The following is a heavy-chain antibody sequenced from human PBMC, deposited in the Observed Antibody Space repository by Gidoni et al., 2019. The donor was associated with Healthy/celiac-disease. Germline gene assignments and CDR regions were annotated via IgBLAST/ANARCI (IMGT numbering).Heavy chain of an antibody. J-gene: IGHJ4*02. CDR3: MLGTVAGIPWHY. CDR2: IKSKTDGGTT. V-gene: IGHV3-15*01. Sequence: EVQLVESGGGLVKPARSLRLSCAASGFTFSNAGMSWVRQAPGKGLEWVGRIKSKTDGGTTDYAAPVKGRFTISRDDSKNTLYLQMNSLKTEDTAVYYCMLGTVAGIPWHYWGQGTLVTVSS. CDR1: GFTFSNAG. D-gene: IGHD6-19*01.